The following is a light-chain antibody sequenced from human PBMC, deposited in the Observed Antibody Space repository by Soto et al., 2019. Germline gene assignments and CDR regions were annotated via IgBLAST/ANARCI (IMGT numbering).Light chain of an antibody. J-gene: IGKJ2*01. CDR2: GTS. CDR3: PQDDRASTYT. CDR1: QSVENSR. Sequence: EIVLMPSPGTLSLSPGESATLSCRASQSVENSRIAWYQQKPGQAPRLVIYGTSNRATGIPDRFGGSGFETDFTLTISRLEPEDFAVYYCPQDDRASTYTFGQGTRLEIK. V-gene: IGKV3-20*01.